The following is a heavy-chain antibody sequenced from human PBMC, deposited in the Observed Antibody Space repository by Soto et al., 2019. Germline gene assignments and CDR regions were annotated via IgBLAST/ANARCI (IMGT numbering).Heavy chain of an antibody. J-gene: IGHJ4*02. CDR1: GFTFSSYW. CDR3: ARVAAAGNFDY. CDR2: INSDGSST. Sequence: LRLSCAASGFTFSSYWLHWVRQAPGKGLVWVSLINSDGSSTSYADSVKGRLTVSRDNAKNTLYLQMNSLRAEDTAVYYCARVAAAGNFDYWGQGTVVTVSS. V-gene: IGHV3-74*01. D-gene: IGHD6-13*01.